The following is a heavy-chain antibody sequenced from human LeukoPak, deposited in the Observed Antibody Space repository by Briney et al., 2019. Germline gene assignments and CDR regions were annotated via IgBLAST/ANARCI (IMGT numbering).Heavy chain of an antibody. V-gene: IGHV4-4*07. Sequence: SETLSLTCSVSGVSISTYYWTWIRQPAGKGLEWIGRMYIGGTRNYNPSLKSRVTMSIDTSKNQFSLKLSSVTAADTAVYYRARDLPRENSYAYGFWFDPWGQGTLVTVSS. CDR2: MYIGGTR. CDR3: ARDLPRENSYAYGFWFDP. D-gene: IGHD3-16*01. CDR1: GVSISTYY. J-gene: IGHJ5*02.